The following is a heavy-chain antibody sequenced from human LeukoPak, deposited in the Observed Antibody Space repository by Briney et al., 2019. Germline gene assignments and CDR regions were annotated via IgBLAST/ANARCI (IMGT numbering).Heavy chain of an antibody. CDR1: EFTFSNYW. Sequence: GGSLRLSCVASEFTFSNYWMSWVRQAPGKGLEWVANIQKDGSEEYYVDSVKGRFTISRDNAKNSLYLQMNSLRADDTAVCYCARGRPYCSGASCRLYFDLWGQGTLVTVSS. CDR2: IQKDGSEE. D-gene: IGHD2-15*01. J-gene: IGHJ4*02. V-gene: IGHV3-7*01. CDR3: ARGRPYCSGASCRLYFDL.